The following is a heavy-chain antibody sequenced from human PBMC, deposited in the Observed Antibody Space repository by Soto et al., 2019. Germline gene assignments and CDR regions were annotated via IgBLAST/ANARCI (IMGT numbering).Heavy chain of an antibody. D-gene: IGHD5-12*01. CDR2: IYHSGRT. J-gene: IGHJ4*02. Sequence: QLQLQESGSGLVKPSQTLSLTCAVSGGSISSGGYSWSWIQQPTGKGLEWIGYIYHSGRTYYNPSLKGRATISVDRAKIQFSLKLSSVTAADTAVYYCAAGGGLPRYYWGQGTLVTVSS. CDR1: GGSISSGGYS. CDR3: AAGGGLPRYY. V-gene: IGHV4-30-2*01.